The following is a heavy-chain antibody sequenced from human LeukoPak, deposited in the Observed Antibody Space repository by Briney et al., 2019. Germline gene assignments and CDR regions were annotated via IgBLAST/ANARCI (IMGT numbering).Heavy chain of an antibody. Sequence: PGGSLRLSCAASGFTFSNYSMTWVRQAPGKGLEWVSSISSSPKYVYYAESVKGRFTISRDNAENSLFLQMNSLRGEDTAVYYCAGGVLSGFDYYYDYWGQGTLVTVSS. CDR3: AGGVLSGFDYYYDY. J-gene: IGHJ4*02. D-gene: IGHD5-12*01. V-gene: IGHV3-21*01. CDR1: GFTFSNYS. CDR2: ISSSPKYV.